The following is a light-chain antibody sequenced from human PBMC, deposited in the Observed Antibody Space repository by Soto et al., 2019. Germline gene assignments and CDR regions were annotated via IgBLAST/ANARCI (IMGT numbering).Light chain of an antibody. V-gene: IGLV1-44*01. CDR1: SSNIRSNT. J-gene: IGLJ1*01. Sequence: VLTQPPSASGTPGQIVSISCSGSSSNIRSNTVTWYQQLPGTAPKLLIYSTSQRSSGVPGRFSDSKSGASASLSISGLQSEDEADYYCAAWDDRLDVYVFGTGTKVTVL. CDR3: AAWDDRLDVYV. CDR2: STS.